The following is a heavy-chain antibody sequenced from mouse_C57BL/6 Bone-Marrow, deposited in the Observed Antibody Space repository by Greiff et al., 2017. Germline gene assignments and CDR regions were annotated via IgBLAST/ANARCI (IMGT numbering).Heavy chain of an antibody. D-gene: IGHD1-1*01. CDR1: GYTFTGYW. J-gene: IGHJ1*03. V-gene: IGHV1-9*01. CDR2: ILPGSGST. Sequence: QVQLKQSGAELMKPGASVKLSCKATGYTFTGYWIEWVKQRPGHGLEWIGEILPGSGSTKYNEKFKGKATFTADTASNTAYMELSGRTTEDSAIYYCAREYDGSSYAHWYFDVWGKGTTVTVSS. CDR3: AREYDGSSYAHWYFDV.